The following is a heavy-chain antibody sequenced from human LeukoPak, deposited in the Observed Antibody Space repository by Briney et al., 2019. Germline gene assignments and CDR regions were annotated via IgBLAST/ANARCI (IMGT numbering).Heavy chain of an antibody. CDR3: ATKWCGEVPFDY. Sequence: GGSLRPSFAASGFPFSSYSMNWVRQAPGKGLEWVSSISSSSSYIYYADSVKGRFTISRDNAKNSLYLQMNSLRAEDTAVYYCATKWCGEVPFDYWGQGTLVTVSS. V-gene: IGHV3-21*01. CDR2: ISSSSSYI. D-gene: IGHD3-10*01. J-gene: IGHJ4*02. CDR1: GFPFSSYS.